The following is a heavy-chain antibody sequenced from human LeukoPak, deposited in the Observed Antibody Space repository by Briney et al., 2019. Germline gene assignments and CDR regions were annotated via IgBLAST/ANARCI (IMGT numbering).Heavy chain of an antibody. CDR1: GFTFSSYA. Sequence: WGSLRLSCAASGFTFSSYAMHWVRQAPGKGLEWVAVISYDGSNKYYADSVKGRFTISRDNSKNTLYLQMNSLRAEDTAVYYCARGSYSTVPELFDYWGQGTLVTVSS. V-gene: IGHV3-30*04. D-gene: IGHD4-11*01. J-gene: IGHJ4*02. CDR2: ISYDGSNK. CDR3: ARGSYSTVPELFDY.